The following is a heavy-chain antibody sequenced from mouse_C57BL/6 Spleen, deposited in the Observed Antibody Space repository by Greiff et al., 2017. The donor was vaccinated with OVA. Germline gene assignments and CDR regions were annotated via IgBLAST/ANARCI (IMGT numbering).Heavy chain of an antibody. J-gene: IGHJ2*01. D-gene: IGHD2-4*01. CDR3: AREDYDYPFDD. V-gene: IGHV5-4*01. CDR2: ISDGGSYT. CDR1: GFTFSSSA. Sequence: EVQGVESGGGLVKPGGSLKLSCAASGFTFSSSAMSWVRQTPEKRLEWVATISDGGSYTYYPDNVKGRFTISRDNAKNNLYLQRSHLKSEDTAMYYCAREDYDYPFDDWGQGTTLTVSS.